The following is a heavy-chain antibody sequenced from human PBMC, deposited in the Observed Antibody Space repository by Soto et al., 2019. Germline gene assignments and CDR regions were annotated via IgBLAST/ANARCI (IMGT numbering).Heavy chain of an antibody. J-gene: IGHJ5*02. CDR3: ARGRWCNVVAAKMYNWFDP. Sequence: QVQLQQWGAGLLKPSETLSLTCAVYGGSFSGYYWSWIRKPPGKGLEWIGEINHSGSTNYNPSLKSRVTISVDTSKNQFSLKLSSVTAADTAVYYCARGRWCNVVAAKMYNWFDPWGQGTLVTVSS. D-gene: IGHD2-15*01. CDR1: GGSFSGYY. CDR2: INHSGST. V-gene: IGHV4-34*01.